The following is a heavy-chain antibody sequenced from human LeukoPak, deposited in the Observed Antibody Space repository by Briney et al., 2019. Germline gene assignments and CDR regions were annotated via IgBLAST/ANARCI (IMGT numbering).Heavy chain of an antibody. J-gene: IGHJ5*02. Sequence: SETLSLTCTVSSGSVSSSNWWSWVRQSPGKGLEWIGEIFHNGNINYNPSLESRVTISVDKSKNEFSLRLRSVTAADTAVYYCVRYHCSSTSCYWFDPWGQGALVTVSS. CDR1: SGSVSSSNW. CDR2: IFHNGNI. V-gene: IGHV4-4*02. CDR3: VRYHCSSTSCYWFDP. D-gene: IGHD2-2*01.